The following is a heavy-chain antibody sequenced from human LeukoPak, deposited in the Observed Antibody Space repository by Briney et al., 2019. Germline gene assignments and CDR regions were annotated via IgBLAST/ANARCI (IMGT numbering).Heavy chain of an antibody. Sequence: RASVKVSCKASGGTFSSYAISWVRQAPGQGLEWMGGIIPIFGTANYAQKFQGRVTITADESTSTAYMELSSLRSEDTAVYYCARVGHYDYVWGSYRYYYFDYWGQGTLVTVSS. CDR2: IIPIFGTA. CDR3: ARVGHYDYVWGSYRYYYFDY. J-gene: IGHJ4*02. D-gene: IGHD3-16*02. CDR1: GGTFSSYA. V-gene: IGHV1-69*13.